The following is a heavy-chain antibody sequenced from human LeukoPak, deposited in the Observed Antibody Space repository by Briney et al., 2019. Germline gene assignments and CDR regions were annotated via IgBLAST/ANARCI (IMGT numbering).Heavy chain of an antibody. V-gene: IGHV1-18*01. CDR1: GYTSTTYG. CDR2: ISAYNGNT. Sequence: ASVKVSCKTSGYTSTTYGISWVRQAPGQGLEWMGWISAYNGNTHYAHKLQGRVTMTTDTSTSTAYMELRSLRSDDTAVYYCARGRTLSYLPTDYWGQGTLVTVSS. D-gene: IGHD1-14*01. CDR3: ARGRTLSYLPTDY. J-gene: IGHJ4*02.